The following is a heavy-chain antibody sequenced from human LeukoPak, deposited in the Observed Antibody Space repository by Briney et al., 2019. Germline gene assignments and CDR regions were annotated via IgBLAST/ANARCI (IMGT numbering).Heavy chain of an antibody. J-gene: IGHJ5*02. CDR3: ARVGGPNYDTTEIFWRFDP. V-gene: IGHV1-2*02. Sequence: GASVKVSCKASGYTFTGYYLHWVRQGPGQGLEWMGWINPKSDGTQYVGKFQGRVTMTRDTSITTAYMELSSLRSDDTAIYYCARVGGPNYDTTEIFWRFDPWGQGTPVTVSS. CDR1: GYTFTGYY. D-gene: IGHD3-22*01. CDR2: INPKSDGT.